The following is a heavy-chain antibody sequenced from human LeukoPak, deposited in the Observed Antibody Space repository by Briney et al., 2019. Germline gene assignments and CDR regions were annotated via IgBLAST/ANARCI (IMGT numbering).Heavy chain of an antibody. Sequence: GGSLRLSCAASGFTLSSYGMHWVRQAPGKGLEWVAFIRYDGSNKYYADSVKGRFTISRDNSKNTLYLQMNSLRAEDTAVYYCAKEGRATTDDAFDIWGQGTMVTVSS. V-gene: IGHV3-30*02. CDR2: IRYDGSNK. J-gene: IGHJ3*02. CDR3: AKEGRATTDDAFDI. D-gene: IGHD4-17*01. CDR1: GFTLSSYG.